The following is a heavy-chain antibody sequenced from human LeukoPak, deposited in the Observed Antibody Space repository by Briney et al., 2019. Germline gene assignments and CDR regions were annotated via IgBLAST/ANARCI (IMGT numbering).Heavy chain of an antibody. CDR2: INHSAST. J-gene: IGHJ4*02. D-gene: IGHD6-19*01. CDR1: GGSFSGYY. CDR3: ARAREAVAIDY. Sequence: SETLSLTCAVYGGSFSGYYWSWIRQSPGKGLEWIGEINHSASTNCNPSLKSRLTISVDTSKNQFSLKLRSVTAADTAVYYRARAREAVAIDYWGQGTLVTVSS. V-gene: IGHV4-34*01.